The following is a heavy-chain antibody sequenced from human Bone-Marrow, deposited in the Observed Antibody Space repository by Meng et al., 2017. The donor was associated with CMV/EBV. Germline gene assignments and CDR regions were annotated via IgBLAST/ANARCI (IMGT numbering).Heavy chain of an antibody. CDR3: ARAPWAATVAGKRYYFDY. J-gene: IGHJ4*02. D-gene: IGHD6-19*01. CDR2: INPNSGGT. V-gene: IGHV1-2*02. Sequence: QGQLGQSVGEVKKPGASVKVSCKASGYTFTGYYMHWVRQAPGQGLEWMGWINPNSGGTNYAQKFQGRVTMTRDTSISTAYMELSRLRSDDTAVYYCARAPWAATVAGKRYYFDYWGQGTLVTVSS. CDR1: GYTFTGYY.